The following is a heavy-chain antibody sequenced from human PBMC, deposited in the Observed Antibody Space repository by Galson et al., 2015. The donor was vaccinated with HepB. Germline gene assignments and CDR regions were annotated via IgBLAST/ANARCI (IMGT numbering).Heavy chain of an antibody. CDR2: ISSSSSTI. J-gene: IGHJ4*02. Sequence: SLRLSCAASGFTFSSYSMNWVRQAPGKGLEWVSYISSSSSTIYYADSVKGRFTISRDNAKNSLYLQMNSLRDEDTAVYYCARDWYDFWSGYYTGFDYWGQGTLVTVSS. D-gene: IGHD3-3*01. V-gene: IGHV3-48*02. CDR1: GFTFSSYS. CDR3: ARDWYDFWSGYYTGFDY.